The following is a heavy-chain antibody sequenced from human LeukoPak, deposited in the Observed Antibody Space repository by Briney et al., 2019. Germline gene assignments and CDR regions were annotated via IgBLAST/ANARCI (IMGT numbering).Heavy chain of an antibody. CDR3: ARTTYYYGSGSYSFDP. CDR2: IYSGGST. D-gene: IGHD3-10*01. CDR1: GLTVSSNY. Sequence: PGGSLRLSCAASGLTVSSNYMSWVRQAPGKGLEWVSVIYSGGSTYYADSVKGRFTISRDDSKNTLYLQTNSLRAEDTAVYYCARTTYYYGSGSYSFDPWGQGTLATVSS. J-gene: IGHJ5*02. V-gene: IGHV3-53*01.